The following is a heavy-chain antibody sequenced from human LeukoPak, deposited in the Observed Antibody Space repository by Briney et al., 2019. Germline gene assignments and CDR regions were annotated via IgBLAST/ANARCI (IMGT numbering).Heavy chain of an antibody. CDR3: AKAYSSGWYPHFDY. Sequence: GRSLRLSCAASGFTFITYGMHWVRQAPGKGLEWVAVTSYDGTNKYYADSVKGRFTISRDNSKNTLYLQMNSLRAEDTAVYYCAKAYSSGWYPHFDYWGQGTLVTVSS. CDR1: GFTFITYG. J-gene: IGHJ4*02. V-gene: IGHV3-30*18. CDR2: TSYDGTNK. D-gene: IGHD6-19*01.